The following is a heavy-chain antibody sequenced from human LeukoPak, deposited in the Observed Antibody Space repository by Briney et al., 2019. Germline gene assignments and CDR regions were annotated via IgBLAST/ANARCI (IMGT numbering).Heavy chain of an antibody. CDR2: ISGSGGST. J-gene: IGHJ4*02. CDR3: AKDSRQLWPHSGTDY. Sequence: PGGSQRLSCAASGFTFSSYAMSWVRQAPGKGLEWVSAISGSGGSTYYADSVKGRFTISRDNSKNTLYLQMNSLRAEDTAVYYCAKDSRQLWPHSGTDYWGQGTLVTVSS. V-gene: IGHV3-23*01. CDR1: GFTFSSYA. D-gene: IGHD1-26*01.